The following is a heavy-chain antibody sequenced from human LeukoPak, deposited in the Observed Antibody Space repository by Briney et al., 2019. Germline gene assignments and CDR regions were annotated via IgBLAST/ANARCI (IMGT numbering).Heavy chain of an antibody. Sequence: GEALQISCKGSGCGFTSYWIGWVRPMPGKGLEWMGIIYPGDSDTRYSPSFQGQVTISADKSISTAYLQWSSLKASDTAMYYCARQRIAAAATDYWGQGTLVTVSS. CDR3: ARQRIAAAATDY. V-gene: IGHV5-51*01. CDR1: GCGFTSYW. J-gene: IGHJ4*02. D-gene: IGHD6-13*01. CDR2: IYPGDSDT.